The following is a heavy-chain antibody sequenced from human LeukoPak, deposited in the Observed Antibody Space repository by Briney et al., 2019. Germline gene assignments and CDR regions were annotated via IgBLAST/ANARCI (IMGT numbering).Heavy chain of an antibody. Sequence: GESLKISCKGSGYSFTSYWIGWVRQMPGTGREWMGIIYPGDSDTRYSPSFQGQVTISADKSISTAYLQWSGLKASDTAMYYCARLIKEGYGILTGYSYYYYYGMDVWGQGTTATVSS. CDR1: GYSFTSYW. V-gene: IGHV5-51*01. J-gene: IGHJ6*02. D-gene: IGHD3-9*01. CDR2: IYPGDSDT. CDR3: ARLIKEGYGILTGYSYYYYYGMDV.